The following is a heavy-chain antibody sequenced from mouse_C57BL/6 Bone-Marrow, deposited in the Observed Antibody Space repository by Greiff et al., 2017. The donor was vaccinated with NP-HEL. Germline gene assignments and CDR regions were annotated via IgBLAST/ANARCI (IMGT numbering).Heavy chain of an antibody. Sequence: VQLKQPGAELVMPGASVKLSCKASGYTFTSYWMHWVKQRPGQGLEWIGEIDPSDSYTNYNQKFKGKSTLTVDKSSSTAYMQLSSLTSEDSAVYYCASNYGSSYYYFDYWGQGTTLTVSS. CDR3: ASNYGSSYYYFDY. J-gene: IGHJ2*01. CDR1: GYTFTSYW. CDR2: IDPSDSYT. D-gene: IGHD1-1*01. V-gene: IGHV1-69*01.